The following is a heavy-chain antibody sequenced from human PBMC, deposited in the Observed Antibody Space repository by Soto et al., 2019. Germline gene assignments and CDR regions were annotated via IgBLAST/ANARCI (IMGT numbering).Heavy chain of an antibody. CDR3: ARDGGYDTRPMYYFDY. D-gene: IGHD3-22*01. CDR2: ISSSSSYI. J-gene: IGHJ4*02. CDR1: GFTFSSYS. V-gene: IGHV3-21*01. Sequence: GGSLRLSCAASGFTFSSYSMNWVRQAPGKGLEWVSSISSSSSYIYYADSVKGRFTISRDNAKNSLYLQMNSLRAEDTAVYYCARDGGYDTRPMYYFDYWGQGTLVTV.